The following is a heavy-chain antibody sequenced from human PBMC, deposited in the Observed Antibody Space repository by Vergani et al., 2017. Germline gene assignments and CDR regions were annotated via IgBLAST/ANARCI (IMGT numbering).Heavy chain of an antibody. J-gene: IGHJ4*02. Sequence: EVQLLESGESLRQRGGSVGLSCAAPGFTLSTYAMHWFGQAPGKGLEWVSALTGVGGSTYYADSFKGRFIISRDNSRDTLYLQMNSLRPEDTATYYCVKDAGSYENFFDSWGQGTLVTVSS. CDR2: LTGVGGST. CDR1: GFTLSTYA. CDR3: VKDAGSYENFFDS. V-gene: IGHV3-23*01. D-gene: IGHD1-26*01.